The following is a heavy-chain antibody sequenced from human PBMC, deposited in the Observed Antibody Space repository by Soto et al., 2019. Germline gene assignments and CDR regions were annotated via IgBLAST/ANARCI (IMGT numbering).Heavy chain of an antibody. V-gene: IGHV1-2*04. D-gene: IGHD2-2*01. CDR2: INPNSGGT. CDR1: GYTFTGYY. J-gene: IGHJ4*02. Sequence: GASVKVSCKASGYTFTGYYMHWVRQAPGQGLEWMGWINPNSGGTNYAQKFQGWVTMTRDTSISTAYMELSRLRSDDTAVYYCARDLGYCSSTSCYVEGYYFDYWGQGTLVTVSS. CDR3: ARDLGYCSSTSCYVEGYYFDY.